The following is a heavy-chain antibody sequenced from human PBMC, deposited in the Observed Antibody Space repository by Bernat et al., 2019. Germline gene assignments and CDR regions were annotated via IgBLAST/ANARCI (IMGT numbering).Heavy chain of an antibody. CDR3: ARHPGSPMVQGCDDAFDI. D-gene: IGHD3-10*01. CDR2: ISAYNGNT. Sequence: QVQLVQSGAEVKKPGASVKVSCKASGYTFTSYGISWVRQAPGQGLEWMGWISAYNGNTNYAQKLQGRVTMTTDTSTSTAYMELRSLRSDDTAVYYCARHPGSPMVQGCDDAFDIWGQGTMVTVSS. CDR1: GYTFTSYG. J-gene: IGHJ3*02. V-gene: IGHV1-18*01.